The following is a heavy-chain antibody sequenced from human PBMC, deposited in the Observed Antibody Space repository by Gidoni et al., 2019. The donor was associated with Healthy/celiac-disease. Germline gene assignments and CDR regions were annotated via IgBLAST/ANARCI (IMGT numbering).Heavy chain of an antibody. CDR2: ISSSSSYI. CDR1: GFTFSSYS. J-gene: IGHJ4*02. D-gene: IGHD4-17*01. Sequence: EVQLVESGGGLVKPGGSLRLSCAASGFTFSSYSMNWVRQAPGKGLEWVSSISSSSSYIYYADSVKGRFTISRDNAKNSLYLQMNSLRAEDTAVYYCASGAGIGDYGAVHYWGQGTLVTVSS. CDR3: ASGAGIGDYGAVHY. V-gene: IGHV3-21*01.